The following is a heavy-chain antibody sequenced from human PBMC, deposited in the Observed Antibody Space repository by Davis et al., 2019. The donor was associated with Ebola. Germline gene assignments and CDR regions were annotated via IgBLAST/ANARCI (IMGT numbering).Heavy chain of an antibody. D-gene: IGHD1-26*01. CDR2: FSGTGGMS. CDR1: GFTFSSYA. J-gene: IGHJ4*02. Sequence: GESLKISCAASGFTFSSYAMSWVRQAPGKGLEWVSTFSGTGGMSYNADSAKGRFTISRDNSKNTLYLQMNSLRAEDTALYYCAKVLVGDTGGRGFDYWGQGTLVTVSS. V-gene: IGHV3-23*01. CDR3: AKVLVGDTGGRGFDY.